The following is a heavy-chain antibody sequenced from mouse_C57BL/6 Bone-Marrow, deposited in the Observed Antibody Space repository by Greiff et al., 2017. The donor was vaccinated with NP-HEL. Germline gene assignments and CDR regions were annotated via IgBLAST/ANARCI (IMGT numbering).Heavy chain of an antibody. D-gene: IGHD1-1*01. CDR1: DSEVFPIAY. CDR2: ILPSIGRT. Sequence: VQLQQSGSELRSPGSSVKLSCKDFDSEVFPIAYMSWVRQKPGHGFEWIGGILPSIGRTIYGEKFEDKATLDADTLSNTAYLELNSLTSEDSAIYYCARRNYYGPYWYFDVWGTGTTVTVSS. CDR3: ARRNYYGPYWYFDV. J-gene: IGHJ1*03. V-gene: IGHV15-2*01.